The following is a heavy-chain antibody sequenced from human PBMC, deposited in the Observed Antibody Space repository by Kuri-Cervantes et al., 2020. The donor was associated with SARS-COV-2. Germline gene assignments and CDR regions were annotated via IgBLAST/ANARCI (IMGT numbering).Heavy chain of an antibody. D-gene: IGHD4/OR15-4a*01. CDR1: GFTFSSYW. CDR3: ARDPNANHNNWFDP. J-gene: IGHJ5*02. V-gene: IGHV3-7*01. Sequence: GGSLSLSCAASGFTFSSYWMSWVRQAPGKGLEWVANIKQDGSEKYYVDSVKGRFTISRDNAKNSLYLQMNSLRAEDTAVYYCARDPNANHNNWFDPWGQGTLVTVSS. CDR2: IKQDGSEK.